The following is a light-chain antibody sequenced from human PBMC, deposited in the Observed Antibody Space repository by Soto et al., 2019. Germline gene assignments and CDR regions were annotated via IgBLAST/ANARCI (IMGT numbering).Light chain of an antibody. J-gene: IGKJ1*01. CDR2: AAS. CDR3: LQDYNYPWT. CDR1: QGIRDE. V-gene: IGKV1-6*01. Sequence: AIQMTQSPSSLSASVGDRVTISCRASQGIRDELGWYQQKPGKAPMLLIYAASSLQSGVPTWFRGSGSRTDFILTISSLQPEDFATYCCLQDYNYPWTFGQGTKVEIK.